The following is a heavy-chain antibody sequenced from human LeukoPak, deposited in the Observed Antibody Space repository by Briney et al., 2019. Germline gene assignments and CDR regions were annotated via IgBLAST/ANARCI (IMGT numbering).Heavy chain of an antibody. D-gene: IGHD2-15*01. J-gene: IGHJ4*02. CDR2: ISNSGST. V-gene: IGHV4-31*03. Sequence: SETLSLTCTVSGGSISSGAPYWTWIRQLPGKGLEWIGYISNSGSTYYNPSLKSRVTISVDTSKNQFSLKLTSVTAADTAVFYCAREVAARYFDYWGQGSLVTVSS. CDR1: GGSISSGAPY. CDR3: AREVAARYFDY.